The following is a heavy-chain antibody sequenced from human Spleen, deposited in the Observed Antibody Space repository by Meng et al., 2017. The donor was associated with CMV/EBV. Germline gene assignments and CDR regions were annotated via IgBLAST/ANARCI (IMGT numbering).Heavy chain of an antibody. V-gene: IGHV3-23*02. Sequence: GFTFSSHAMNWVRQAPGKGLEWVSGISGSGTSTDYVDSVKGRFTISADKSISTAYLQWSSLKASDTAMYYCARGYDSSGYYYDPFDYWGQGTLVTVSS. J-gene: IGHJ4*02. CDR1: GFTFSSHA. CDR3: ARGYDSSGYYYDPFDY. D-gene: IGHD3-22*01. CDR2: ISGSGTST.